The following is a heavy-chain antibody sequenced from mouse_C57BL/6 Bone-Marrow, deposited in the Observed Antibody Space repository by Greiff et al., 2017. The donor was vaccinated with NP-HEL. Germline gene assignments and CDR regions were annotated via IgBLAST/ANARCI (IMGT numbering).Heavy chain of an antibody. CDR1: GFTFSGFW. Sequence: EVKLMETGGGLVQPGGSRGLSCEGSGFTFSGFWMSWVRQTPGKTLEWIGDINSDGSAINYAPSIKDRFTIFRDNDKSTLYLQMSNVRSEDTATYFCMSPRGARNDYWGQGTTLTVSS. V-gene: IGHV11-2*01. D-gene: IGHD3-1*01. CDR2: INSDGSAI. CDR3: MSPRGARNDY. J-gene: IGHJ2*01.